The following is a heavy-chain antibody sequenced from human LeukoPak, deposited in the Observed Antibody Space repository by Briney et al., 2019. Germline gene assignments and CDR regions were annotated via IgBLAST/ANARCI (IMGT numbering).Heavy chain of an antibody. CDR2: IYYSGST. Sequence: SETLSPTCAVYGGSFSGYYWSWIRQPPGKGLEWIGSIYYSGSTYYNPSLKSRVTISTDTSKNQFSLNLNSVTAADTAIYYCASVRFVNWIHVGYMDVWGIGTTVTVSS. CDR3: ASVRFVNWIHVGYMDV. J-gene: IGHJ6*03. CDR1: GGSFSGYY. V-gene: IGHV4-34*01. D-gene: IGHD5-18*01.